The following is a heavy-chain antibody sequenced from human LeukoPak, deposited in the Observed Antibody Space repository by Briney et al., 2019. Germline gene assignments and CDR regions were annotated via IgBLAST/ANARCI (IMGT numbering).Heavy chain of an antibody. CDR2: IYYSGST. J-gene: IGHJ5*02. Sequence: PSETLSLTCTVSGGSISSGGYYWSWIRQHPGKGLEWIGYIYYSGSTYYNPSLKSRVIISVDTSKNQFSLKLSSVTAADTAVYYCARGRINWFDPWGQGTLVTVSS. CDR1: GGSISSGGYY. V-gene: IGHV4-31*03. CDR3: ARGRINWFDP.